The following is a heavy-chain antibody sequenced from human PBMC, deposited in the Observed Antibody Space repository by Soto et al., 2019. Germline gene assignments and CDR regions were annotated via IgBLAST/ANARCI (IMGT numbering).Heavy chain of an antibody. Sequence: EVHLVESGGGLVKPGGSLRLSCAASGFTFSSYSMDWVRQAPGRGLEWVSFISSDGSDIHYADSVKGRFTISRDNAKNSLYLQMNNLRVEDTAVYYCARGVWGASCYDYWGQGSLVTVSS. CDR3: ARGVWGASCYDY. CDR2: ISSDGSDI. D-gene: IGHD2-2*01. V-gene: IGHV3-21*01. CDR1: GFTFSSYS. J-gene: IGHJ4*02.